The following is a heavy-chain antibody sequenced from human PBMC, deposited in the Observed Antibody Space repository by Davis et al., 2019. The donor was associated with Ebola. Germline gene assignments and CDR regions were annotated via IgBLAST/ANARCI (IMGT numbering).Heavy chain of an antibody. CDR2: INAGNGNT. CDR1: GCTFPSSS. J-gene: IGHJ6*02. Sequence: ASVQVSCKASGCTFPSSSMLWLRQEPGKKLEWMGWINAGNGNTKYSQKFQGRVTITRDTSASTAYMELRSLRSEDTAVYYCAREGEGVVLRMDVWGQGTTVTVSS. V-gene: IGHV1-3*01. CDR3: AREGEGVVLRMDV. D-gene: IGHD3-3*01.